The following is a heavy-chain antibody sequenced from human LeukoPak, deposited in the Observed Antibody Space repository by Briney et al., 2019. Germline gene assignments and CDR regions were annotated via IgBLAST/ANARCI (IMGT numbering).Heavy chain of an antibody. D-gene: IGHD1-7*01. CDR3: AREITGTRGLDY. CDR2: MYTSGIT. CDR1: GDSFTSYF. V-gene: IGHV4-4*07. Sequence: PSETLSLTCTVSGDSFTSYFWSWIRQPAGKGLEWIGRMYTSGITNSNPSLKSRVTMSVDTSKNQFSLNLTSVTAADTAVYYCAREITGTRGLDYWGQGILVTVSS. J-gene: IGHJ4*02.